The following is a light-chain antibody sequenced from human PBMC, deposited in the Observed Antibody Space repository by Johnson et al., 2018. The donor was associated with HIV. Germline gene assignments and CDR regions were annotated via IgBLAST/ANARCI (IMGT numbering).Light chain of an antibody. J-gene: IGLJ1*01. V-gene: IGLV1-51*01. CDR3: GTWDSSLSTYV. Sequence: QSVLTQPPSVSAAPGQKVTISCSGSSSNIGNNYISWYQQVPGTAPKLLIYDYNQRPSGIPDRFSVSKSGTSATLGITGLQTGDEADYYCGTWDSSLSTYVFGSGTKVTVL. CDR1: SSNIGNNY. CDR2: DYN.